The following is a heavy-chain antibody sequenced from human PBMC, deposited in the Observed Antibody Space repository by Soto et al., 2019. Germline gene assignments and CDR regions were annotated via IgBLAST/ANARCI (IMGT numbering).Heavy chain of an antibody. J-gene: IGHJ5*02. CDR3: ARVVGSSSSQWFDP. CDR1: GGSISSGGYS. Sequence: SETLSLTCAVSGGSISSGGYSWSWIRQPPGKGLEWIGYIYHSGSTYYNPSLKSRVTISVDTSKNQFSLKLSSVTAADTAVYYCARVVGSSSSQWFDPWGQGTLVTVSS. V-gene: IGHV4-30-2*01. D-gene: IGHD6-6*01. CDR2: IYHSGST.